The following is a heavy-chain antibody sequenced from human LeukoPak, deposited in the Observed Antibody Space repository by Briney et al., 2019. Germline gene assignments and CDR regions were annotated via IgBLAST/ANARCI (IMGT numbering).Heavy chain of an antibody. V-gene: IGHV3-21*01. J-gene: IGHJ4*02. CDR3: ARCTTGRTFGSLREIKRSREIDY. D-gene: IGHD1-1*01. CDR1: GFTFSSYS. CDR2: ISSSSSNI. Sequence: GGSLILSCAASGFTFSSYSMNWVRQAPGKGLEWVSSISSSSSNIYYADSVKGRFTISRDNAKNSLYLQMNSLRVEDTAVYYCARCTTGRTFGSLREIKRSREIDYWGQGTLVTVSS.